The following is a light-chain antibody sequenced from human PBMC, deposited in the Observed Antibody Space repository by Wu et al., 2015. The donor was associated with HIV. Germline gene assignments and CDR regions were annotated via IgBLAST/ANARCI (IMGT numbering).Light chain of an antibody. J-gene: IGKJ2*01. V-gene: IGKV3-20*01. CDR2: GAS. Sequence: EIVLTQSPGTLSLSPGERATLSCRASQSVSSSYLAWYQQKPGQAPRLLICGASSRATGTPDRFSGSGSGTDFTLTISRLEPEDFAVYYCQQYGSSLYTFGQGTKLEIK. CDR3: QQYGSSLYT. CDR1: QSVSSSY.